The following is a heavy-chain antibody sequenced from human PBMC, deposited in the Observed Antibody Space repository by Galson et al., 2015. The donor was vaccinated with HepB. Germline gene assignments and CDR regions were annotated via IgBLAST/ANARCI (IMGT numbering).Heavy chain of an antibody. D-gene: IGHD1-1*01. Sequence: SLRLSCAASGFTFSSYGMHWVRQAPGKGLEWVAVIWYDGSNKYYADSVKGRFTISRDNSKNTLYLQMNSLRAEDTAVYYCARDLVTTGYYYYGMDVWGQGTTVTVSS. CDR1: GFTFSSYG. CDR3: ARDLVTTGYYYYGMDV. CDR2: IWYDGSNK. V-gene: IGHV3-33*01. J-gene: IGHJ6*02.